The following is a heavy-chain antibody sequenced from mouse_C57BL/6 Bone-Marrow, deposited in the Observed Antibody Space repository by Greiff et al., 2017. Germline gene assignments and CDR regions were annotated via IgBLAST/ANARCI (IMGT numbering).Heavy chain of an antibody. J-gene: IGHJ2*01. CDR1: GFNIKDYY. CDR2: IDPEDGET. D-gene: IGHD1-1*01. CDR3: TRSLIYYGTNY. Sequence: EVKLMESGAELVKPGASVKLSCTASGFNIKDYYIHWVKQRTEQGLEWIGRIDPEDGETKYAPKFQDKATITADTSSNAAYLQRSSLTSEDTAVYYCTRSLIYYGTNYWGQGTTLTGSS. V-gene: IGHV14-2*01.